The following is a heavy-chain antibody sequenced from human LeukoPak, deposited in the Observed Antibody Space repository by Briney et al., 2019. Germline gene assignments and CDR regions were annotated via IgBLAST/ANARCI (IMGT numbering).Heavy chain of an antibody. CDR1: GFTFSGYS. Sequence: GGSLRLSCAASGFTFSGYSMNWVRQAPGKGLEWVSSISSSSSYIYYADSVKGRFTISRDNAKNSLYLQMNSLRAEDSAVYYCATISGTYSTYYFGYWGQGTLVTVSS. D-gene: IGHD1-26*01. V-gene: IGHV3-21*01. J-gene: IGHJ4*02. CDR3: ATISGTYSTYYFGY. CDR2: ISSSSSYI.